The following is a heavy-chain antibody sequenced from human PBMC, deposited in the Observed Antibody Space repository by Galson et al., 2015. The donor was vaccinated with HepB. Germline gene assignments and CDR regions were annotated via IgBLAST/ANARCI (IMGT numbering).Heavy chain of an antibody. CDR3: ASLGYTIGNPGY. D-gene: IGHD2-2*02. J-gene: IGHJ4*02. V-gene: IGHV1-2*02. CDR2: INPKSGGT. Sequence: SCKASGYSFTDYRMHWVRQAPGQGLEWMGWINPKSGGTYYAQKFAGRVTMNRDTSSTAYMELSRLTSDDTAVYYCASLGYTIGNPGYWGQGTLVTVSS. CDR1: GYSFTDYR.